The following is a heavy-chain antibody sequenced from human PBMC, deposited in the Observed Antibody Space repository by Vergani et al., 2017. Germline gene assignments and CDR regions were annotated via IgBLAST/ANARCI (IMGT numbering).Heavy chain of an antibody. CDR2: ISNDGSKK. Sequence: QVQLAESGGGRVQPGRSLRLSCAASGFSFSSHAIHWVLQAAGKGLEWVAGISNDGSKKYYADSVKGRFTISRDNSKNTLDLQMNSLRNQDTAVYYCAKAGSVTSGSLQYNFYMDVWGKGTTVTVS. D-gene: IGHD3-10*01. CDR1: GFSFSSHA. CDR3: AKAGSVTSGSLQYNFYMDV. V-gene: IGHV3-30*18. J-gene: IGHJ6*03.